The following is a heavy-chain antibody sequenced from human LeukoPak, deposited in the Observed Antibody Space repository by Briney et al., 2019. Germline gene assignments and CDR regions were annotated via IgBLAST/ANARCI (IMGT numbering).Heavy chain of an antibody. CDR3: XXXXXXVAGTYGWFDP. CDR1: GGSFSGYY. D-gene: IGHD6-19*01. CDR2: INHSGST. J-gene: IGHJ5*02. Sequence: SETLSLTCAVYGGSFSGYYWSWIRQPPGKGLEWIGEINHSGSTNYNPSLKSRVTISVDTSKNQFSLKLSSVTAADTAVDYCXXXXXXVAGTYGWFDPWGQGTLVTVSS. V-gene: IGHV4-34*01.